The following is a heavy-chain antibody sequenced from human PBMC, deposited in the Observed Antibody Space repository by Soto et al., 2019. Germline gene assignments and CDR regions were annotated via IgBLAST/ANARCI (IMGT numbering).Heavy chain of an antibody. J-gene: IGHJ4*02. V-gene: IGHV4-4*07. D-gene: IGHD1-1*01. Sequence: SETLSLTCTVSGASITTSSYWSWIRQPAGKGLEWIGRFSLSGTTNYNPSLRSRVTMSADVSKNQFSLRLTSVTTADTALYYCARGTTPPGAPAWYYFDSWGQGTLVTVSS. CDR3: ARGTTPPGAPAWYYFDS. CDR1: GASITTSSY. CDR2: FSLSGTT.